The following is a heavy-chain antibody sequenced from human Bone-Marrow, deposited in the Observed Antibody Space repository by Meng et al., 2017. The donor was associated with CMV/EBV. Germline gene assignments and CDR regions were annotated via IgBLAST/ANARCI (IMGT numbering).Heavy chain of an antibody. D-gene: IGHD2-8*01. Sequence: GESLKISCAASGFTFSSYSMSWVRQAPGKGLEWVSVIYSGGSTTSYADSVKGRFTISRDNSKNTLFLQMNSLRAEDTAVHYCAKDGQRGYYMDVWGQGTTVTVSS. CDR2: IYSGGSTT. J-gene: IGHJ6*02. CDR1: GFTFSSYS. V-gene: IGHV3-23*03. CDR3: AKDGQRGYYMDV.